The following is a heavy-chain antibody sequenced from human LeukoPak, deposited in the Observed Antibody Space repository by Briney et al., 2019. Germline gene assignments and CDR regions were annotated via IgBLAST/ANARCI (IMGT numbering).Heavy chain of an antibody. CDR1: GFIFRNYW. Sequence: GGSLRLSCVASGFIFRNYWMSWVRQAPGKGLEWVANINHDGGDKNYVDSVKGRFAISRDNAKSSLYLQMNSLRVEDTAVYYCAITGGPTVTAFDLWGQGILVTVSS. CDR3: AITGGPTVTAFDL. CDR2: INHDGGDK. D-gene: IGHD4-17*01. J-gene: IGHJ4*02. V-gene: IGHV3-7*02.